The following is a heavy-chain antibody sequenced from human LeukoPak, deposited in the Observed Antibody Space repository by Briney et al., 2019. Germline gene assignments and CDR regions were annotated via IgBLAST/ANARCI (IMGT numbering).Heavy chain of an antibody. CDR2: ICYSATT. V-gene: IGHV4-59*12. D-gene: IGHD2-15*01. CDR3: ASGAVVAASFDY. Sequence: SETLSLTCTVSGGSISSSCWSWIRQPPGKGLEWIAYICYSATTNYNPSLQGRVTISVDKSKNQFSLKLSSVTAADTAVYYCASGAVVAASFDYWGQGTLVTVSS. CDR1: GGSISSSC. J-gene: IGHJ4*02.